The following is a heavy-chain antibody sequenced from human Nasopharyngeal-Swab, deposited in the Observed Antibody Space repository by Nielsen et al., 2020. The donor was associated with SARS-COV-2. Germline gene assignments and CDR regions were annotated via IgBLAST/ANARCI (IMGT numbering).Heavy chain of an antibody. Sequence: GESLKISCAASGFTFSSYWMSWVRQAPGKGLECVASIKKDGSENYYVDSVKGRFTISRDNAKNSLYLHMNSLRAEDTAVYYCATRRSLDNWGQGTLVTVSS. J-gene: IGHJ4*02. CDR3: ATRRSLDN. CDR2: IKKDGSEN. V-gene: IGHV3-7*02. CDR1: GFTFSSYW. D-gene: IGHD3-3*01.